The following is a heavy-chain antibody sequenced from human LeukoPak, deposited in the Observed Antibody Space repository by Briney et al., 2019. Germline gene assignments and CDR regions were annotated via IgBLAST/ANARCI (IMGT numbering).Heavy chain of an antibody. CDR3: ATEAYYDSSGPHFDY. CDR1: GGCISSSNW. J-gene: IGHJ4*02. V-gene: IGHV4-4*02. D-gene: IGHD3-22*01. CDR2: IYHAGNT. Sequence: SETLSLTCAVSGGCISSSNWWTWVRQPPGKGLEWIGEIYHAGNTNYNPSLKSRVTISVNKSKNQFSLKLTSVTAADTAVYYCATEAYYDSSGPHFDYWGQGTLVTVSS.